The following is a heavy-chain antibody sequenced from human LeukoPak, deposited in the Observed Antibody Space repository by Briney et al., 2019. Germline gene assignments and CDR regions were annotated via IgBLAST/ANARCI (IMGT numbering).Heavy chain of an antibody. CDR3: ARAGGSTVSHSDY. D-gene: IGHD4-17*01. CDR2: MNQDGSEI. J-gene: IGHJ4*02. Sequence: PGGSLRLSCVGSGFTFSRYWLNWVRQAPGKGLEWVANMNQDGSEIYYLDSVKGRFTISRDNAKNSVYLQMNGLKAEDTAVYYCARAGGSTVSHSDYWGQGTLVTVSS. CDR1: GFTFSRYW. V-gene: IGHV3-7*01.